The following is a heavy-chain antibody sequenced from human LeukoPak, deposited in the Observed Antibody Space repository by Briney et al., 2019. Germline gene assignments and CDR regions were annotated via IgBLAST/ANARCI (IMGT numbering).Heavy chain of an antibody. V-gene: IGHV4-59*08. CDR1: GGSISSYY. J-gene: IGHJ5*02. CDR3: ARRVTGRYCSGGSCYPNRFDP. D-gene: IGHD2-15*01. CDR2: IYYSGST. Sequence: SETLSLTCTVSGGSISSYYWSWIRQPPGKGLEWIGYIYYSGSTNYNPSLKSRVTISVDKSKNKFSLKLSSVTAADTAVYYCARRVTGRYCSGGSCYPNRFDPWGQGTLVTVSS.